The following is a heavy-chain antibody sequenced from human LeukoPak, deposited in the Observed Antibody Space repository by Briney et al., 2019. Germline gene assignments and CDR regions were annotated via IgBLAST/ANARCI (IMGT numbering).Heavy chain of an antibody. CDR2: IYSGGSI. J-gene: IGHJ6*03. D-gene: IGHD5-12*01. Sequence: RPGGSLRLSCATSGLTVSSNYMTWVRQAPGKGLEWVSVIYSGGSIYYADSVKGRFTISRDNPKNTVYLQMHNLRAEDTAVYYCARVGHSGYDYYYYNYMDVWGKGTTVTVSS. CDR1: GLTVSSNY. V-gene: IGHV3-53*01. CDR3: ARVGHSGYDYYYYNYMDV.